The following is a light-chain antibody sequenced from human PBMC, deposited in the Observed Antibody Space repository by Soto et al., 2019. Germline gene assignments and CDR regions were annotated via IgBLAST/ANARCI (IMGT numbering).Light chain of an antibody. CDR1: SSDVGGYNY. Sequence: QSALTQPASVSGSPGQSITISCTGTSSDVGGYNYVSWYQHHPGKAPKLIIFDVSNRPSGVSNPFSGSKSGNTASLTISGLQPEDEADYYCSSYTTGNTRQIVFGTGTKLNVL. V-gene: IGLV2-14*03. J-gene: IGLJ1*01. CDR2: DVS. CDR3: SSYTTGNTRQIV.